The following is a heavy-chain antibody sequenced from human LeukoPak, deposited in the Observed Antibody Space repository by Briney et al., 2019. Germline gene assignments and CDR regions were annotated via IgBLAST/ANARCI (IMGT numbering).Heavy chain of an antibody. Sequence: ASVKVSCKASGYTFTSYAMHWVRQAPGQRLAWMVWINAGNGNTKYSQKFQGRVTITRDTSASTAYMELSSLRSEDTAVYYCARDRSPYPLIAEGSYDYWGQGTLVTVSS. J-gene: IGHJ4*02. V-gene: IGHV1-3*01. CDR1: GYTFTSYA. D-gene: IGHD6-13*01. CDR2: INAGNGNT. CDR3: ARDRSPYPLIAEGSYDY.